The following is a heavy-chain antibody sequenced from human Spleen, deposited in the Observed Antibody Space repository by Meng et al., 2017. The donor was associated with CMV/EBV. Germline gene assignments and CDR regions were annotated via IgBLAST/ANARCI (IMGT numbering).Heavy chain of an antibody. J-gene: IGHJ4*02. D-gene: IGHD3-9*01. V-gene: IGHV1-2*02. CDR1: GYTFSGHY. Sequence: ASVKVSCKASGYTFSGHYMHWVRQVPGQGLEWMGWINPNSGGAVYAQKFQGTVTLTTDTSISTAYMGMTSLRSDDTAVYYCVRFSYDILEGYRGDFWGQGTLVTVSS. CDR3: VRFSYDILEGYRGDF. CDR2: INPNSGGA.